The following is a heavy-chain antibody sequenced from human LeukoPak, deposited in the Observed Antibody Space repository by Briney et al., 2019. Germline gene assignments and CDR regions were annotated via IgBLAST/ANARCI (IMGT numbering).Heavy chain of an antibody. CDR1: GFTFNTSA. J-gene: IGHJ5*01. CDR3: SKGRGTRVYNWFDS. Sequence: GGSLRLSCAVSGFTFNTSAMSWVRQAPGKGREWGSAISGSGRGTYYTDSVRGRFTISRDNSKNTLYLQMNSPRAEAQAGHFCSKGRGTRVYNWFDSWGRGILVTDSS. D-gene: IGHD1-14*01. CDR2: ISGSGRGT. V-gene: IGHV3-23*01.